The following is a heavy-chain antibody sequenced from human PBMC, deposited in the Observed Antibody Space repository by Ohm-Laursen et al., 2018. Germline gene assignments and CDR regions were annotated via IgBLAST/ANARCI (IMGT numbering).Heavy chain of an antibody. D-gene: IGHD6-13*01. CDR2: IYYSGST. Sequence: PSETLSLTCTVSGGSISSYYWTWIRQPPGKGLEWIGYIYYSGSTNYNPSLKSRVTISVDTSKNQFSLKLSSVTAADTAVYYCARAGSSWTGRHYGMDVWGQGTTVTVSS. CDR3: ARAGSSWTGRHYGMDV. J-gene: IGHJ6*02. V-gene: IGHV4-59*01. CDR1: GGSISSYY.